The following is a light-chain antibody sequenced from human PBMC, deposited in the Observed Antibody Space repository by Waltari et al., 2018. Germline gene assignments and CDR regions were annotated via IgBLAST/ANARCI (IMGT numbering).Light chain of an antibody. Sequence: RVTITCRASQGISNYLAWFQLRPGKAPKRLIYDASSLQSWVPSRFSGSGSGTEFTLTISSLQPDHFATYYCLHHIITQFTFGPGTNVDIK. CDR1: QGISNY. CDR3: LHHIITQFT. V-gene: IGKV1-17*03. CDR2: DAS. J-gene: IGKJ3*01.